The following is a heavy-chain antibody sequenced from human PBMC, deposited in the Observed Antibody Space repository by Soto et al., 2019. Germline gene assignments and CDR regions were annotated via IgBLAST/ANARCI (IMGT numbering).Heavy chain of an antibody. J-gene: IGHJ4*02. Sequence: VAVISSDGSNKYYADSVKGRFTISRDNSKNTLYLQMNSLRAEDTAVYYCAKETSGSYSDWGQGTLVTVSS. CDR2: ISSDGSNK. V-gene: IGHV3-30*18. D-gene: IGHD1-26*01. CDR3: AKETSGSYSD.